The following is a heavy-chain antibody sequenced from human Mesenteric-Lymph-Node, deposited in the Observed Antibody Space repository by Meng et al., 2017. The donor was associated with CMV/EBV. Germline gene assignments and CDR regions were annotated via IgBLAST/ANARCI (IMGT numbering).Heavy chain of an antibody. CDR2: INNDGSNT. Sequence: GGSLRLSCAASGITLSGYWMHWVRQAPGKGLVWVSRINNDGSNTRYADSVKGRFAISRDNAKNTLYLEMNSLRAEDTAVYYCARELFGGGSSYFDYWGQGTLVTVSS. J-gene: IGHJ4*02. V-gene: IGHV3-74*01. CDR1: GITLSGYW. CDR3: ARELFGGGSSYFDY. D-gene: IGHD3-10*02.